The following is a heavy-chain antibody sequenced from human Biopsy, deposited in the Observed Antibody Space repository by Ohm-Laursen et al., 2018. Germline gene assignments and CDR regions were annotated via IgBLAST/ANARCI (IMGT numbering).Heavy chain of an antibody. CDR2: INPGGNST. CDR3: VLASFDY. V-gene: IGHV1-46*01. CDR1: GYSFTNHD. J-gene: IGHJ4*02. Sequence: SSVKVSCKVSGYSFTNHDINWVRQAPGQGLEWMGIINPGGNSTAYTQNFQGRVTMTWDTSTTTVYMELSRLRSEDTAVYYCVLASFDYWGQGTLVTVPS.